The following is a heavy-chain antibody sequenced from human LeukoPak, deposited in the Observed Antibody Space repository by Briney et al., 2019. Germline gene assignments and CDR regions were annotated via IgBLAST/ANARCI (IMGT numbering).Heavy chain of an antibody. CDR1: GFTVSGTH. CDR3: AKDEATSGGGLAS. J-gene: IGHJ4*02. Sequence: GGSLRLSCAASGFTVSGTHMSWVRQAPGKGLEWVSAMYTGGTTYYADSVKGRFTISRDNSRNTLFLHMSSVRADDTAVYYCAKDEATSGGGLASWGQGTLVTVSS. D-gene: IGHD3-16*01. CDR2: MYTGGTT. V-gene: IGHV3-53*01.